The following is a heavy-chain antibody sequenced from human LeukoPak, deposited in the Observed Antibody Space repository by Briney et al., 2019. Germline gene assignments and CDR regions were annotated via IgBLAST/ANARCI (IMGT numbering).Heavy chain of an antibody. Sequence: GGSLRLSCAASGFIFSTYTMNWVRQAPGKGLEWVSSISSSSSYTYYADSVKGRFTISRDNAKNSLYLQMNSLRAEDTAVYYCARGIAARPPSLAEYWGQGTLVTVSS. CDR1: GFIFSTYT. J-gene: IGHJ4*02. CDR2: ISSSSSYT. V-gene: IGHV3-21*01. D-gene: IGHD6-6*01. CDR3: ARGIAARPPSLAEY.